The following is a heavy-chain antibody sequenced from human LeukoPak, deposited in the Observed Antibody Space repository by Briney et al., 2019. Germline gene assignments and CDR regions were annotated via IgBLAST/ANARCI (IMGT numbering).Heavy chain of an antibody. J-gene: IGHJ6*03. V-gene: IGHV4-34*01. Sequence: SETLSLTCAVYDGSFSGYYWSWIRQPPGKGLEWIGEINHSGGTNYNPSLKSRVTISVDTSKNQFSLKLSSVTAADTAVYYCARRSHYDFWSGYRPAYYMDVWGKGTTVTASS. CDR2: INHSGGT. D-gene: IGHD3-3*01. CDR1: DGSFSGYY. CDR3: ARRSHYDFWSGYRPAYYMDV.